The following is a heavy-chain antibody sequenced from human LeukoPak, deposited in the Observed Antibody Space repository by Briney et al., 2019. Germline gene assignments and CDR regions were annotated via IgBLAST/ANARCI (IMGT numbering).Heavy chain of an antibody. CDR2: ISYDGSNK. Sequence: PGRSLRLSCAASGFTFSSYAMHWVRQAPGKGLEWVAVISYDGSNKYYADSVKGRFTISRDNSKNTLYLQMNSLRAEDTAAYYCARAFPFYDFWSGYSDNWFDPWGQGTLVTVSS. CDR1: GFTFSSYA. CDR3: ARAFPFYDFWSGYSDNWFDP. J-gene: IGHJ5*02. D-gene: IGHD3-3*01. V-gene: IGHV3-30*01.